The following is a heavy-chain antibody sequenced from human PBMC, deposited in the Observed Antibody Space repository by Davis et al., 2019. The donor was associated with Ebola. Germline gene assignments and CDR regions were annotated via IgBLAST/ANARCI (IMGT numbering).Heavy chain of an antibody. D-gene: IGHD3-10*01. CDR1: GGSISSSNW. V-gene: IGHV4-4*02. CDR3: ARTYVAYYYGSGRSGGMDV. CDR2: IYHSGST. Sequence: MPSETLSLTCAVSGGSISSSNWWSWVRQPPGKGLEWIGEIYHSGSTNYNPSLKSRVTISVDTSKNQFSLKLSSVTAADTAVYYCARTYVAYYYGSGRSGGMDVWGQGTTVTVSS. J-gene: IGHJ6*02.